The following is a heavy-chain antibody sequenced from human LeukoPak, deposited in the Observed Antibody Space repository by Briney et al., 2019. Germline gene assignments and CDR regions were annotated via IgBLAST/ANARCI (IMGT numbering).Heavy chain of an antibody. J-gene: IGHJ4*02. D-gene: IGHD4-11*01. Sequence: ASVKVSCKASEYIFTYYYIHWVRQAPGQGLEWLGWINPNSGGTNYAPKFQDRFTMTVDKSISTIYLELSRLTSDDTAIFYCAKSPDYSSPLLGFDYWGQGTLVTVSS. CDR3: AKSPDYSSPLLGFDY. CDR2: INPNSGGT. CDR1: EYIFTYYY. V-gene: IGHV1-2*02.